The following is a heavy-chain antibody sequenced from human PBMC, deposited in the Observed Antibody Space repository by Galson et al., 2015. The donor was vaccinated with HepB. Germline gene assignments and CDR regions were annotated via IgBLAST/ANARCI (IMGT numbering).Heavy chain of an antibody. CDR1: GFTFSSYW. Sequence: SLRLSCAASGFTFSSYWMTWVRQAPGKGLEWVANIKQDGSQKYHVDSVKGRFTISRDNAKNSLYLQMNSLRAEDTAVYYCARGYVGANWFDPWGQGTLVTVSS. D-gene: IGHD1-26*01. J-gene: IGHJ5*02. CDR3: ARGYVGANWFDP. CDR2: IKQDGSQK. V-gene: IGHV3-7*05.